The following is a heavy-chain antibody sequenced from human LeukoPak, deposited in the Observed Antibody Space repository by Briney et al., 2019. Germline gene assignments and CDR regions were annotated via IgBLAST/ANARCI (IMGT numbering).Heavy chain of an antibody. Sequence: KPSETLSLTCTVSGYSISSGYYWGWIRQPPGKGLEWIGYIYYSGSTNYNPPLKSRVTISVDTSKNQFSLKLNSVTAADTAVYYCARGPLYYAFDIWGQGTMVTVSS. CDR2: IYYSGST. CDR3: ARGPLYYAFDI. J-gene: IGHJ3*02. V-gene: IGHV4-38-2*02. D-gene: IGHD2-2*02. CDR1: GYSISSGYY.